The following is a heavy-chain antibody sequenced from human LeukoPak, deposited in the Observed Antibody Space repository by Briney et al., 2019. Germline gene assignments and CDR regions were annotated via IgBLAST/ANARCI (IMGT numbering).Heavy chain of an antibody. V-gene: IGHV3-23*01. CDR2: ISGSGGST. CDR1: GFTFSSSA. J-gene: IGHJ4*02. Sequence: GGSLRLSCAASGFTFSSSAMSWVRQAPGKGLEWVSSISGSGGSTYYADSVKGRFTISRDNSKNTLYLQMNRLRAEDAAVYYCAKAPVTTCSGAYCYPFDYWGQGTLVTVSS. D-gene: IGHD2-21*01. CDR3: AKAPVTTCSGAYCYPFDY.